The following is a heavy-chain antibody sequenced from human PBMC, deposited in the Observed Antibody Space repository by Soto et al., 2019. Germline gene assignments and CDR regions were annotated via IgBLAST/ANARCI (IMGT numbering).Heavy chain of an antibody. V-gene: IGHV1-2*04. D-gene: IGHD6-13*01. Sequence: ASVKVSCKASGYTFTGYYMHWVRQAPGQGLEWMGWINPNSGGTNYAQKFQGWVTMTRDTSISTAYMGLSRLRSDDTAVYYCARAGYSSSWYLAGPAPLSYYYYGMDVWGQGTTVTVSS. CDR1: GYTFTGYY. J-gene: IGHJ6*02. CDR3: ARAGYSSSWYLAGPAPLSYYYYGMDV. CDR2: INPNSGGT.